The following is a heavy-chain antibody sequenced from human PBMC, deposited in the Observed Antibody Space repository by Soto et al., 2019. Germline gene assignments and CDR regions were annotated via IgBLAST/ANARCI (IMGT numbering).Heavy chain of an antibody. J-gene: IGHJ4*02. Sequence: GGSLRLSCAASGFTFSSYAMSWVRQAQGKGLEWVSAISGSGGSTYYADSVKGRFTISRDNSKNTLYLQMNSLRAEDTAVYYCAKDLSRQLADVRPPIDYWGQGTLVTVSS. D-gene: IGHD6-6*01. V-gene: IGHV3-23*01. CDR1: GFTFSSYA. CDR3: AKDLSRQLADVRPPIDY. CDR2: ISGSGGST.